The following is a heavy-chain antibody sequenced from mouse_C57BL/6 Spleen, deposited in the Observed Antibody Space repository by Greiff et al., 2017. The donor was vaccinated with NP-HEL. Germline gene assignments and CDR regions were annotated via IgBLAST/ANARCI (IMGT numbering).Heavy chain of an antibody. CDR1: GYTFTSYW. CDR3: ALYSSWFAY. V-gene: IGHV1-50*01. Sequence: VQLQQPGAELVKPGASVKLSCKASGYTFTSYWMQWVKQRPGQGLEWIGEIDPSDSYTNYNQKFKGKATLTVDTSSSTAYMQLSSLTSEDSAVYYCALYSSWFAYWGQGTLVTVSA. D-gene: IGHD2-1*01. CDR2: IDPSDSYT. J-gene: IGHJ3*01.